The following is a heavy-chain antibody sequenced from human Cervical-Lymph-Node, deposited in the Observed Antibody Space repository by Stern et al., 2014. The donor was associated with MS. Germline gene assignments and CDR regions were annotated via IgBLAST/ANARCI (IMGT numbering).Heavy chain of an antibody. CDR3: ARQTTAWASDV. V-gene: IGHV5-51*01. CDR2: IYPGDHET. J-gene: IGHJ4*02. CDR1: GYKFSLYW. D-gene: IGHD1-14*01. Sequence: EVQLVESGAELIRPGESLKISCKGSGYKFSLYWIAWVRQMPGKGLEWMGIIYPGDHETRYSPSFQRQGTLSADKSTSPAYLQWSSLNASDTAMYFCARQTTAWASDVWGQGTLVTVSS.